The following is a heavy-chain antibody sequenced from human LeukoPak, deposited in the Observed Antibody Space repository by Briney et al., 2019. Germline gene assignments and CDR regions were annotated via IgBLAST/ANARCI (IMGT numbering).Heavy chain of an antibody. J-gene: IGHJ4*02. CDR2: ISYDGTNK. CDR3: ARDQHAAAGRGTLYYFDY. CDR1: GFTFTSYA. V-gene: IGHV3-30*04. Sequence: GGSLRLSCVPTGFTFTSYAMHWVSQAPDKGLEWVAVISYDGTNKYYGDPVKGRFTISRDNSKNTLYLQMNSLRAEDTAVYYCARDQHAAAGRGTLYYFDYWGQGTLVTVSS. D-gene: IGHD6-13*01.